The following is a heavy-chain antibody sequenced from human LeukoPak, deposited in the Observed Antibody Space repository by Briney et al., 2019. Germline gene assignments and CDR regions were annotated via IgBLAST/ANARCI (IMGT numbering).Heavy chain of an antibody. Sequence: GASVKVSCKASGCTFTSYYMHWVRQAPGQGLEWMGIINPSGGSTSYAQKFQGRVTMTRDMSTSTVYMELSSLRSEDTAVYYCARGNRRVTDAFDIWGQGTMVTVSS. J-gene: IGHJ3*02. V-gene: IGHV1-46*01. D-gene: IGHD5-18*01. CDR1: GCTFTSYY. CDR2: INPSGGST. CDR3: ARGNRRVTDAFDI.